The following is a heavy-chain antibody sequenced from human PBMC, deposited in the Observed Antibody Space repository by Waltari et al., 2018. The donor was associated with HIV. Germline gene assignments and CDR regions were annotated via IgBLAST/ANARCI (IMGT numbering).Heavy chain of an antibody. CDR3: ARDGGYSYGVSGMDV. J-gene: IGHJ6*02. CDR2: MNPIVGAA. V-gene: IGHV1-69*01. Sequence: QVQLVQSGAEVKKPGSSVKVSCKASGGTFSSYAISWVRQAPGQGLEWMGGMNPIVGAANYAQKGQDRVTMTADESTRTAYMELSSLRSEDTAVYYCARDGGYSYGVSGMDVWGQGTTVTVSS. D-gene: IGHD5-18*01. CDR1: GGTFSSYA.